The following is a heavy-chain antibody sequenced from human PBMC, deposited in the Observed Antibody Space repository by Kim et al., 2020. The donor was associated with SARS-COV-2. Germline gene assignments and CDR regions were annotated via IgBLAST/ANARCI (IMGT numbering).Heavy chain of an antibody. CDR3: ARSHYDYGWGSYRPVPFDF. D-gene: IGHD3-16*02. CDR2: ISSSSSYI. J-gene: IGHJ4*02. CDR1: GFTFSSYS. V-gene: IGHV3-21*01. Sequence: GGSLRLSCAASGFTFSSYSMNWVRQAPGKGLEWVSSISSSSSYIYYADSVKGRFTISRDNAKNSLYLQMNSLRAEDTAVYYCARSHYDYGWGSYRPVPFDFWGQGTLVTVSS.